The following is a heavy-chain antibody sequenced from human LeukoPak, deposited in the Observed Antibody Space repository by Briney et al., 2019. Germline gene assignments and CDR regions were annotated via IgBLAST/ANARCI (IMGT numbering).Heavy chain of an antibody. Sequence: ASVKVSCKASGYSFTTYGISWLRQAPGHGLEWIGWISVYNGNTNYADKVRGRVLVTTDISTTTAYLEMRRLRYDNTAVYYCAKMDSDSSGFFSNWGQGTPVTVSS. CDR2: ISVYNGNT. CDR3: AKMDSDSSGFFSN. J-gene: IGHJ1*01. CDR1: GYSFTTYG. V-gene: IGHV1-18*01. D-gene: IGHD3-22*01.